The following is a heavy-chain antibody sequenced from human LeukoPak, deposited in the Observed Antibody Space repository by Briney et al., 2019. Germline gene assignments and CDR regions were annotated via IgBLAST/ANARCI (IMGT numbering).Heavy chain of an antibody. V-gene: IGHV3-30*18. J-gene: IGHJ4*02. CDR3: AKASGYYRRDYFDY. CDR1: GFTFSSYG. Sequence: PGGSLRLSCAASGFTFSSYGMHWVRQAPGKGLEWVAVISYDGSNKYYADSVKGRFTISRDNSKNTLYLQMNSLRAEDTAVYYCAKASGYYRRDYFDYWGQGTLVTVSS. CDR2: ISYDGSNK. D-gene: IGHD3-22*01.